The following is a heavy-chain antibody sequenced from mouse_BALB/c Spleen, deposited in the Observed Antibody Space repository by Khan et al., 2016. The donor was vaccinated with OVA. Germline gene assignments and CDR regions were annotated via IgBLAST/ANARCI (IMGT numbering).Heavy chain of an antibody. V-gene: IGHV1-4*01. CDR1: GYTFTTYT. CDR3: VREGAYYRSDGWFAY. CDR2: IIPSNDYT. J-gene: IGHJ3*01. Sequence: QVQLQQSGAELARPGASVKMSCKASGYTFTTYTIHWVKQRPGQGLEWIGYIIPSNDYTNYNQKFKDRGTLTADKSSSTAYMQLSSLTSEDSAVYYCVREGAYYRSDGWFAYWGQGTLVTVSA. D-gene: IGHD2-14*01.